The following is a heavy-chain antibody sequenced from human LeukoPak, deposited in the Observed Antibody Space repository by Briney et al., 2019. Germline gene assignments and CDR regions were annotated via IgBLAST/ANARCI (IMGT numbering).Heavy chain of an antibody. J-gene: IGHJ5*02. CDR3: ARDIRVGSGFLEWLSLGWFDP. Sequence: APVKVSCKASGYTFTSYGISWVRQAPGQGLEWMGWISAYNGNTNYAQKLQGRVTMTTDTSTSTAYMELRSLRSDDTAVYYCARDIRVGSGFLEWLSLGWFDPWGQGTLVTVSS. D-gene: IGHD3-3*01. CDR2: ISAYNGNT. CDR1: GYTFTSYG. V-gene: IGHV1-18*01.